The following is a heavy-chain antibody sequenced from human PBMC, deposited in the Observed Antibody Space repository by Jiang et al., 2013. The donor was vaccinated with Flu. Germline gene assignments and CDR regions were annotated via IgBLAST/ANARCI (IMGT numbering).Heavy chain of an antibody. CDR2: IYYSGSI. J-gene: IGHJ2*01. V-gene: IGHV4-61*01. Sequence: GPGLVKPSETLSLTCTVSGGSASSGSDYWSWIRQPPGKGLEWIGYIYYSGSINYNPSLKSRVTLSIDTSKNQVSLKLSSVTAADTAVYYCARDHGIVVPYWYFDLWGRGTLVTVSS. D-gene: IGHD3-22*01. CDR3: ARDHGIVVPYWYFDL. CDR1: GGSASSGSDY.